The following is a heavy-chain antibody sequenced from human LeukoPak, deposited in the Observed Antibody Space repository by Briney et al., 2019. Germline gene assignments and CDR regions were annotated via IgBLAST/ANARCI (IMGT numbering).Heavy chain of an antibody. Sequence: PSETLSLTCTVSGGSISSGSYYWSWIRQPAGKGLEWIGRIYTSGSTNYNPSLKSRVTISVDTSKNQFSLKLSSVTAADTAVYYCARDSASGYDYDGYAFDIWGQGTMVTVSS. CDR3: ARDSASGYDYDGYAFDI. D-gene: IGHD5-12*01. CDR1: GGSISSGSYY. CDR2: IYTSGST. J-gene: IGHJ3*02. V-gene: IGHV4-61*02.